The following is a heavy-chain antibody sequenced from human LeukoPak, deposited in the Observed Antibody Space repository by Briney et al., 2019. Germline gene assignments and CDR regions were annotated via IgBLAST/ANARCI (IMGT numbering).Heavy chain of an antibody. CDR1: GFTFSSYS. CDR3: AREQDDFWSGSYYYYGMDV. J-gene: IGHJ6*02. CDR2: ISGSSSSI. Sequence: GGSLRLSCAASGFTFSSYSLNWVRQAPGKGLEWVSYISGSSSSIHYADSVKGRFTISRDNAKNSLYLQMNSLRDEDTAVYYCAREQDDFWSGSYYYYGMDVWGQGTTVTVSS. D-gene: IGHD3-3*01. V-gene: IGHV3-48*02.